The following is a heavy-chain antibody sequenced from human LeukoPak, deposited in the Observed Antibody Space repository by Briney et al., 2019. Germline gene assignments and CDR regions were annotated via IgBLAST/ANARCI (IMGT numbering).Heavy chain of an antibody. Sequence: GASLRLPCAASGFTFSSYWMSWVRQAPVEGREWVANIKQDGSEKYYVDSVKGRFTISRDNAKNSLYLQMNSLRAEDTAVYYCARIPKGSGWTFDYWGQGTLVTVSS. J-gene: IGHJ4*02. V-gene: IGHV3-7*05. CDR2: IKQDGSEK. CDR3: ARIPKGSGWTFDY. CDR1: GFTFSSYW. D-gene: IGHD6-19*01.